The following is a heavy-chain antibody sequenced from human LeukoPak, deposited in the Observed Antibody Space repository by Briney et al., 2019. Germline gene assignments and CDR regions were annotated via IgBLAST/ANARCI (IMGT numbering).Heavy chain of an antibody. CDR1: GDSISSGDYY. CDR2: ISSSGST. Sequence: SETLSLTCTVSGDSISSGDYYWSWIRQPAGKGLEWIGRISSSGSTNYNPSLKSRVTISVDTSKNQFSLKLSSVTAADTAVYYCVRSGPRRDGYQCDYWGQGALVTVSS. CDR3: VRSGPRRDGYQCDY. V-gene: IGHV4-61*02. J-gene: IGHJ4*02. D-gene: IGHD5-24*01.